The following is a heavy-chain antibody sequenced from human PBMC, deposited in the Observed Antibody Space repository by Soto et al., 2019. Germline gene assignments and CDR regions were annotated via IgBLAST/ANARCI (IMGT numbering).Heavy chain of an antibody. CDR3: ARRIALSGTAGAPGD. J-gene: IGHJ4*02. Sequence: QVQLQESGPGLVKPSGTLSLTCGVSRGSVSSNNWWTWVRQPPGKGLEWIGEIYQTGTTNYNPSLQSRVTISLDKSNNHFSLKLNSVTAADTDVYYCARRIALSGTAGAPGDWGQGTLVIVSS. D-gene: IGHD6-19*01. V-gene: IGHV4-4*02. CDR1: RGSVSSNNW. CDR2: IYQTGTT.